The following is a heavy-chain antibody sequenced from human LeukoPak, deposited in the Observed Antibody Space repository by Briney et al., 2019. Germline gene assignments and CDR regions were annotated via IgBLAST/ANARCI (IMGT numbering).Heavy chain of an antibody. J-gene: IGHJ4*02. V-gene: IGHV3-23*01. Sequence: GGSLRLSCAASVFTFSNYAMSWVRQAPGKGLEWVSAVRGGSGNTCYADSVKGRFTISRDNAKNMLYLQMNSLRAEDTAVYYCAKGHCDCGGYYYFDYWGQGILVTVSS. CDR2: VRGGSGNT. CDR3: AKGHCDCGGYYYFDY. D-gene: IGHD3-22*01. CDR1: VFTFSNYA.